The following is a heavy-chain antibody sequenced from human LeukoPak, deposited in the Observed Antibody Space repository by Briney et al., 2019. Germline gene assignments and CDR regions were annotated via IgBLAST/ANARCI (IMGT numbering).Heavy chain of an antibody. Sequence: GGSLRLSCAASGFTFSSYGVHWVRQAPGKGLEWVAFIRYDGSNKYYADSVKGRFTISRDNSKNTLYLQMNSLRAEDTAVYYCPASLITSLDYWGQGTLVTVSS. CDR2: IRYDGSNK. J-gene: IGHJ4*02. CDR1: GFTFSSYG. V-gene: IGHV3-30*02. CDR3: PASLITSLDY. D-gene: IGHD3-10*01.